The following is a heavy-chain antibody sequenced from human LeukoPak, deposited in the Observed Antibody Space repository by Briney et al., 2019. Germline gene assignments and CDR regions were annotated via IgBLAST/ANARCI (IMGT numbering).Heavy chain of an antibody. V-gene: IGHV4-4*02. Sequence: SETLSLTCAVSGGSISSSNWWSWVRQPPGKGLEWIGEIYHSGSTDYNPSLKSRVTISVDKSKNQFSLKLSSVTAADTVVYYCAGDRSDDVIDYWGQGTLVTVSS. D-gene: IGHD1-1*01. J-gene: IGHJ4*02. CDR2: IYHSGST. CDR1: GGSISSSNW. CDR3: AGDRSDDVIDY.